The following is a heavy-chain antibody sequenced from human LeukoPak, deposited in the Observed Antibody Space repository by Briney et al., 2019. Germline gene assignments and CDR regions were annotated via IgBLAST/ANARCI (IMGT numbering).Heavy chain of an antibody. CDR2: IYYSGST. Sequence: SQTLSLTCTVSAGSISSGDYYWGWLREPPGKGLEWIGYIYYSGSTYYNPSLESRVTISVDTSKNQFALKLSSVTAADTAVYYCARVIAARRWIDPWGQGTLVTVSS. CDR3: ARVIAARRWIDP. J-gene: IGHJ5*02. D-gene: IGHD6-6*01. CDR1: AGSISSGDYY. V-gene: IGHV4-30-4*01.